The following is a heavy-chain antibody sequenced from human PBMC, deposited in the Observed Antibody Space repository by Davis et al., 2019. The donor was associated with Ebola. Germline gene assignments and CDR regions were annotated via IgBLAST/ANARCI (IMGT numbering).Heavy chain of an antibody. Sequence: PSETLSLTCTVSGGSISSHYWSWIRQPPGKGLEWIGYIYYSGSTNYNPSLKSRVTISVDTSKNQFSLKLSSVTAADTAVYYCARLVLGGYSSSWYMVNDYWGQGTLVTVSS. V-gene: IGHV4-59*08. CDR3: ARLVLGGYSSSWYMVNDY. J-gene: IGHJ4*02. D-gene: IGHD6-13*01. CDR2: IYYSGST. CDR1: GGSISSHY.